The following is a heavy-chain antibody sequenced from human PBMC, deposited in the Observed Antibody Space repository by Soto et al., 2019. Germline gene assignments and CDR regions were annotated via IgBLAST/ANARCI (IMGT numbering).Heavy chain of an antibody. Sequence: SETLSLTCAVYGGSFSGYYWSWIRQPPGKGLEWIGEINHSGSTNYNPSLKSRVTISVDTSKNQFSLKLSSVTAADTAVYYCARVSRLYCSGGSCYKRALFDYWGQGTLVTVSS. CDR1: GGSFSGYY. J-gene: IGHJ4*02. V-gene: IGHV4-34*01. CDR3: ARVSRLYCSGGSCYKRALFDY. D-gene: IGHD2-15*01. CDR2: INHSGST.